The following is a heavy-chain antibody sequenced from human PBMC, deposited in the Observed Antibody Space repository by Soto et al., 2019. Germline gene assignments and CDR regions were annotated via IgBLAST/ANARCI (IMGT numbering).Heavy chain of an antibody. J-gene: IGHJ3*02. CDR2: IYHSGST. CDR1: GGSISSSNW. V-gene: IGHV4-4*02. CDR3: AIRKQIGVDGTVAFDI. D-gene: IGHD6-19*01. Sequence: SETLSLTCAVSGGSISSSNWWSWVRQPPGKGLEWIGEIYHSGSTNYNPSLKSRVTISVDKSKNQFSLKLSSVTAADTAVYYCAIRKQIGVDGTVAFDIWGQGTMVTVSS.